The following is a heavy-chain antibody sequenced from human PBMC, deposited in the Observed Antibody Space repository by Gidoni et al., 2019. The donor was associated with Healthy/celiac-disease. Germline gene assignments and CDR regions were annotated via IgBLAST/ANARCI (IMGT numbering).Heavy chain of an antibody. CDR3: AKPYYYDSSGYYYNYFDY. D-gene: IGHD3-22*01. CDR2: ISGSGGST. Sequence: EVQLLESGGGLVQPGGSLSLSCAASGFTFSSYARSWVRQAPGKGLEWVSAISGSGGSTYYADAVKGRFTISRDNSKNTLYLQMNSLRAEDTAVYYCAKPYYYDSSGYYYNYFDYWGQGTLVTVSS. J-gene: IGHJ4*02. CDR1: GFTFSSYA. V-gene: IGHV3-23*01.